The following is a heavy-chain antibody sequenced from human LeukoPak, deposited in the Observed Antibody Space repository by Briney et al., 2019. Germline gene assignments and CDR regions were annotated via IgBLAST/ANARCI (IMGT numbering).Heavy chain of an antibody. CDR1: GGSFSGYY. CDR3: ARGPLYYDYVWGSYRKRYDAFDI. J-gene: IGHJ3*02. CDR2: IKHSGST. D-gene: IGHD3-16*02. V-gene: IGHV4-34*01. Sequence: PSETLSLTCAVYGGSFSGYYWSWIRQPPGKGLEWIGEIKHSGSTNYNPSLKSRVTISVDTSKNQFSLKLSSVTAADTAVYYCARGPLYYDYVWGSYRKRYDAFDIWGQGTMVTVSS.